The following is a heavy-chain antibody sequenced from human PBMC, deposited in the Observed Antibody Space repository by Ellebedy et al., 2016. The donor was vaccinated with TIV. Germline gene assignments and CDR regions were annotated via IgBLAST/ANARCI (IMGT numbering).Heavy chain of an antibody. CDR1: GYTFIAYY. Sequence: ASVKVSXXASGYTFIAYYIHWVRQAPGQGLEWMGWINPNSGGTNYAQKFQGRVTMSRDTSISTAYMELSRLRSDGTAVYYCAKLRGMTTVITEDIWGQGTMVTVSS. V-gene: IGHV1-2*02. CDR3: AKLRGMTTVITEDI. D-gene: IGHD4-17*01. CDR2: INPNSGGT. J-gene: IGHJ3*02.